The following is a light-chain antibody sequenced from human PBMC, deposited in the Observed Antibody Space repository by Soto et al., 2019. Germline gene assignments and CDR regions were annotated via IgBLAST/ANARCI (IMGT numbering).Light chain of an antibody. CDR3: ATWDDSLNGPV. Sequence: QSVLTQPPSASGTPGQSVTISCSGSSSNIGKNTVNWYQQLPGTPPKLLIRTNNQRPSGVPDRFSGSKPGNSASLAISGLQSEDEADYSCATWDDSLNGPVFGGGTKVTVL. V-gene: IGLV1-44*01. J-gene: IGLJ2*01. CDR2: TNN. CDR1: SSNIGKNT.